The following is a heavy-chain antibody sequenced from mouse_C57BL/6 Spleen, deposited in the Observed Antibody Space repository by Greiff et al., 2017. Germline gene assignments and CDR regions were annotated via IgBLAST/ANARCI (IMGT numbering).Heavy chain of an antibody. D-gene: IGHD1-1*01. CDR3: ARDGYYGSKFDV. J-gene: IGHJ1*03. CDR2: ISYSGST. V-gene: IGHV3-1*01. CDR1: GYSITSGYD. Sequence: DVKLQESGPGMVKPSQSLSLTCTVTGYSITSGYDWHWIRHFPGNKLEWMGYISYSGSTNYNPSLKSRISITHDTSKNPFFLKLNSVTTEDTATYYCARDGYYGSKFDVWGTGTTVTVSS.